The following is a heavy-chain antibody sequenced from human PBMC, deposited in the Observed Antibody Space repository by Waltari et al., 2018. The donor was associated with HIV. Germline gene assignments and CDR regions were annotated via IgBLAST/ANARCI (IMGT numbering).Heavy chain of an antibody. CDR3: AGRSRIVGATVYYYYGMDV. J-gene: IGHJ6*02. D-gene: IGHD1-26*01. Sequence: QVQLQQWGAGLLKPSETLSLTGAVYGGSFSGYYWSWIRQPPGRGLEWIGENNHSGSTNYDPSLKSRVTISVDTSKNQFSLKLSSVTAADTAVYYCAGRSRIVGATVYYYYGMDVWGQGTTVTVSS. CDR1: GGSFSGYY. CDR2: NNHSGST. V-gene: IGHV4-34*01.